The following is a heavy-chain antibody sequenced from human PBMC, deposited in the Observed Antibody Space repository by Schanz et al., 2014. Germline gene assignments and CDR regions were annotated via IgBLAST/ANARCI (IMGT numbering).Heavy chain of an antibody. CDR3: AKYRGYYRVSGSYRELEY. Sequence: VQLVQSGGGLVQPGGSLRLSCAASGITFSTHAMHWVRQAPGKGLEWVALVSSDGNNDYYTDSVKGRFTISRDNSKNTVHLQMNSLRAEDTAVYYCAKYRGYYRVSGSYRELEYWGQGTLVTVSS. J-gene: IGHJ4*02. CDR2: VSSDGNND. D-gene: IGHD3-10*01. CDR1: GITFSTHA. V-gene: IGHV3-30*18.